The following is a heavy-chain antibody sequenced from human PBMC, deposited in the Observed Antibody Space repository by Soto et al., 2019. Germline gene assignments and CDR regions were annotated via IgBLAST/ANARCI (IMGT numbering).Heavy chain of an antibody. V-gene: IGHV4-30-4*01. J-gene: IGHJ4*02. D-gene: IGHD6-13*01. CDR3: ASNGYSSSWYFVY. Sequence: TSETLSLTCTVSGGSISSGDYYWSWIRQPPGKGLEWIGYIYYSGSTYYNPSLKSRVTISVDTSKNQFSLELSSVTAADTAVYYCASNGYSSSWYFVYWGQGTLVTVSS. CDR1: GGSISSGDYY. CDR2: IYYSGST.